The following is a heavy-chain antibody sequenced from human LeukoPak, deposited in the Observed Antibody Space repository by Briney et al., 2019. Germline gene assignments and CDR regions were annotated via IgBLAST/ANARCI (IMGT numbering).Heavy chain of an antibody. CDR3: ARGRGYYYGSGFHY. V-gene: IGHV4-34*01. J-gene: IGHJ4*02. CDR1: GGPFNDYY. D-gene: IGHD3-10*01. Sequence: SETLLLTCAVHGGPFNDYYWTWIHQSPGKGLEWIEEINHSGTINSNPSLKSRLTISVDTSKNQFSLRLTSVTAADTAVYYCARGRGYYYGSGFHYWGQGAPVTVST. CDR2: INHSGTI.